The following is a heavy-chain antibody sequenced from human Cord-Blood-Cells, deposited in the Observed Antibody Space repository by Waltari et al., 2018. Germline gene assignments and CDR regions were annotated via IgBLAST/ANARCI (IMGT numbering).Heavy chain of an antibody. Sequence: QVQLQPWGAGLSKPSATLSLACAVYVGSLSGYYWRWIRQPPGKGLEWIGEINHSGSTNYNPSLKSRVTISVDTSKNQFSLKLSSVTAADTAVYYCARWGTTGTTDYFDYWGQGTLVTVSS. CDR3: ARWGTTGTTDYFDY. V-gene: IGHV4-34*01. J-gene: IGHJ4*02. D-gene: IGHD1-1*01. CDR1: VGSLSGYY. CDR2: INHSGST.